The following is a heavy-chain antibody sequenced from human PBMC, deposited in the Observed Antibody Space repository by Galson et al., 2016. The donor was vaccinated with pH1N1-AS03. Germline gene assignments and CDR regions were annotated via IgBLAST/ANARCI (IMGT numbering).Heavy chain of an antibody. CDR2: TSSSGGST. Sequence: SLRLSCATSGFTFTDFAVSWVRQAPGRGLEWVSATSSSGGSTYYAESVKGRFTISRDYSKNTVDLQMNSLRAEDTAVYYCARDWNDYRLHYFSGSDVWGQGTTVIASS. J-gene: IGHJ6*02. CDR3: ARDWNDYRLHYFSGSDV. CDR1: GFTFTDFA. D-gene: IGHD1-1*01. V-gene: IGHV3-23*01.